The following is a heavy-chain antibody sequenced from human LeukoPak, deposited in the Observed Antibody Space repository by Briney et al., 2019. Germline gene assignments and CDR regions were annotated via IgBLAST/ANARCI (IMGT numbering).Heavy chain of an antibody. CDR3: VRASTTVPNVLDY. J-gene: IGHJ4*02. CDR2: IKGDGSDT. V-gene: IGHV3-74*01. CDR1: GFTFSSYW. Sequence: GGSLRLSCAASGFTFSSYWMHWVRQTPGKGLVWVSRIKGDGSDTLYADSVKGRFTISRDNSKNTLYLQTSSLGADDTAVYYCVRASTTVPNVLDYWGQGALVSVSS. D-gene: IGHD4-17*01.